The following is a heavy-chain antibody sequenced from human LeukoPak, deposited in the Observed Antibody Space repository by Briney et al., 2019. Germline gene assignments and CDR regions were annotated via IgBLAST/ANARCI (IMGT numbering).Heavy chain of an antibody. CDR3: ASAYSGSYWEYEY. CDR2: MNPNSGNT. D-gene: IGHD1-26*01. J-gene: IGHJ4*02. Sequence: ASVKVSCKASGYTFTSYDINWVRQATGQGLEWMGWMNPNSGNTGYAQKFQGRVTITRNTSISTAYMELSSLRSEDTAVYYCASAYSGSYWEYEYWGQGTLVTVSS. CDR1: GYTFTSYD. V-gene: IGHV1-8*03.